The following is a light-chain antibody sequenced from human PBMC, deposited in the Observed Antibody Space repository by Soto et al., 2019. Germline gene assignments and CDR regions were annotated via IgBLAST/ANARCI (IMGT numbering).Light chain of an antibody. CDR3: QQYDSSPWT. J-gene: IGKJ1*01. V-gene: IGKV3-20*01. CDR1: QSASSSY. CDR2: GAA. Sequence: ETVLTQSPGTLSLSPVERATLSRRARQSASSSYLAWYQQKPGQAPRLLIYGAASRAAGVPDRFSGGGAGTDDSLTIIRLEPEDVAVYYCQQYDSSPWTFGQGTKVDIK.